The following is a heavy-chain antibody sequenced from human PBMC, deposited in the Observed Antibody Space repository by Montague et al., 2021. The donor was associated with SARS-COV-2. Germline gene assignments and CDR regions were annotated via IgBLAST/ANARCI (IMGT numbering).Heavy chain of an antibody. V-gene: IGHV4-39*01. J-gene: IGHJ4*02. CDR2: IYYSGNT. Sequence: SETLSLTCTVSGGSISRSSYFWGWIRQPPGKGMEWIGSIYYSGNTYYNPSLKSRVTISVDTSKNQFSLKLSSVTAADTAVFYCARAFIAAAGTTSFDYWGQGTLVTGSS. D-gene: IGHD6-13*01. CDR3: ARAFIAAAGTTSFDY. CDR1: GGSISRSSYF.